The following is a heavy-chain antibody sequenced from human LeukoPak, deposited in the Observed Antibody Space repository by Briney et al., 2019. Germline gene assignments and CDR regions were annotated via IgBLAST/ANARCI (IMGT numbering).Heavy chain of an antibody. Sequence: GGSLRLSCAASGSTFDDYGMSWVRQAPGKGLEWVSGINWNGGSTGYADSVKGRFTISRDNAKNSLYLQMNSLRAEDTALYYCARAGGYTISSLYYYYYMDVWGKGTTVTVSS. J-gene: IGHJ6*03. CDR2: INWNGGST. V-gene: IGHV3-20*04. CDR1: GSTFDDYG. D-gene: IGHD5-24*01. CDR3: ARAGGYTISSLYYYYYMDV.